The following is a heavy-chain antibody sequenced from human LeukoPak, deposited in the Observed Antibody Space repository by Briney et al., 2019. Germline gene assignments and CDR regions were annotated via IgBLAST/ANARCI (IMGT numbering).Heavy chain of an antibody. J-gene: IGHJ4*02. V-gene: IGHV3-23*01. CDR3: APKLYGDYFDY. CDR2: ISGSGGST. D-gene: IGHD4-17*01. Sequence: PGRSLRLSCAASGFTFSSYAMHWVRQAPGKGLEWVSAISGSGGSTYYADSVKGRFTISRDNSKNTLYLQMNSLRAEDTAVYYCAPKLYGDYFDYWGQGTLVTVSS. CDR1: GFTFSSYA.